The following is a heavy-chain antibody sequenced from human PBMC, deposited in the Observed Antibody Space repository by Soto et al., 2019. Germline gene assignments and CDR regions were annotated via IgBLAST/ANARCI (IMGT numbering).Heavy chain of an antibody. Sequence: PSETLSLTCAVSGGSISSGGYSWSWIRQPPGKGLEWIGYIYHSGSTYYNPSLKSRVTISVDRSKNQFSLKLSSVTAADTAVCYCARGLISESHITGGWYYFDSWGQGTQVTGSP. J-gene: IGHJ4*02. CDR1: GGSISSGGYS. CDR3: ARGLISESHITGGWYYFDS. V-gene: IGHV4-30-2*01. D-gene: IGHD1-26*01. CDR2: IYHSGST.